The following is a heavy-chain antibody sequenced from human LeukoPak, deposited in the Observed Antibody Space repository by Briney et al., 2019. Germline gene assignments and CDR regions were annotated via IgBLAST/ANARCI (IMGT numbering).Heavy chain of an antibody. CDR1: GFTFSSYV. CDR2: ISVSGGST. V-gene: IGHV3-23*01. Sequence: GGSLRLSCLASGFTFSSYVMNWVRQTPGKGLEWVSSISVSGGSTFYADSVKGRFTISRDNSKNTLYLQMNSLRAEDTAVYYCARVRTYGDYEYFDYWGQGTLVTVSS. D-gene: IGHD4-17*01. J-gene: IGHJ4*02. CDR3: ARVRTYGDYEYFDY.